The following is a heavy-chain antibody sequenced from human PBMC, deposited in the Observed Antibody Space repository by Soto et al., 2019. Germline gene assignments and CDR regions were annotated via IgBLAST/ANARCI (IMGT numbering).Heavy chain of an antibody. CDR1: GGPISSGGYY. Sequence: PSETLSLTCTVSGGPISSGGYYWSWIRQHPGKGLEWIGYIYYSGSTYYNTSLKSRVTISVDTSKNQFSLKLSSVTAADTAVYYCARGATPMVRGVIITYWFDPWGQGTLVTVSS. J-gene: IGHJ5*02. V-gene: IGHV4-31*03. CDR2: IYYSGST. CDR3: ARGATPMVRGVIITYWFDP. D-gene: IGHD3-10*01.